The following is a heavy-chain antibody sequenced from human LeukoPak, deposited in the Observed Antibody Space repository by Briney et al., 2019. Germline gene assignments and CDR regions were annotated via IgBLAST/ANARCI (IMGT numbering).Heavy chain of an antibody. Sequence: PGRSLRLSCAASGFTFSSYAMSWVRQAPGKGLEWVSAISGSGGSTYYADSVKGRFTISRDNSKNTLYLQMNSLRAEDTAVYYCAKVGIAVAGTSPSLDYWGQGTLVTVSS. J-gene: IGHJ4*02. V-gene: IGHV3-23*01. CDR1: GFTFSSYA. D-gene: IGHD6-19*01. CDR2: ISGSGGST. CDR3: AKVGIAVAGTSPSLDY.